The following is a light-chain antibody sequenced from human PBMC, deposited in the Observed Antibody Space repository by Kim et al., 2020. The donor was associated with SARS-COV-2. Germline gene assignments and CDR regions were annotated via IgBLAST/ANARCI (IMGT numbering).Light chain of an antibody. CDR2: QDS. Sequence: SESPGQTDSITCSGDKLGDKYACWYQQKPGQSPVLVIYQDSKRPSGIPERFSGSNSGNTATLTISGTQAMDEADYYCQAWDSSTVVFGGGTQLTVL. CDR1: KLGDKY. CDR3: QAWDSSTVV. V-gene: IGLV3-1*01. J-gene: IGLJ2*01.